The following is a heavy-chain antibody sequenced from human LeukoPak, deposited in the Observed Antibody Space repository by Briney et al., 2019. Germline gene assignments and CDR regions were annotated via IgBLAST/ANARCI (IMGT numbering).Heavy chain of an antibody. CDR2: VYYSGST. D-gene: IGHD4-23*01. CDR1: GGSFSGYY. V-gene: IGHV4-59*01. Sequence: SETLSLTCAVYGGSFSGYYWSWIRQPPGKGLEWIGYVYYSGSTDYNPSLESRVTISVDTSKSQFSLNLSSMTAADTAVYYCARDYGGNSYLDYWGQGILVTVSS. J-gene: IGHJ4*02. CDR3: ARDYGGNSYLDY.